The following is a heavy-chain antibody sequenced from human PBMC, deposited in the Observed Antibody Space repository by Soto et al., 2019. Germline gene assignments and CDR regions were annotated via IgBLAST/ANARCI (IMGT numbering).Heavy chain of an antibody. V-gene: IGHV2-5*02. CDR3: AHRSGCGDYGYYMDV. CDR1: GFSLNTSGLG. Sequence: QITLKESGPTLAKPTQNLPLTCTVSGFSLNTSGLGVGGIRQPPGKALAWLALIDWDDDKRYSPSLKSRLTITKDTSKNQVVLTMTNMDPVDTATYYCAHRSGCGDYGYYMDVWGKGTTVTVSS. D-gene: IGHD4-17*01. J-gene: IGHJ6*03. CDR2: IDWDDDK.